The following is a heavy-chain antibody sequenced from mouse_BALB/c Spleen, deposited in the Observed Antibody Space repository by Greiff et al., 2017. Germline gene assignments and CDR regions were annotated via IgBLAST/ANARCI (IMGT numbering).Heavy chain of an antibody. CDR1: GFTFSDYG. J-gene: IGHJ4*01. D-gene: IGHD2-4*01. CDR3: ARAQDYDDAMDY. V-gene: IGHV5-15*02. CDR2: ISNLAYSI. Sequence: DVMLVESGGGLVQPGGSRKLSCAASGFTFSDYGMAWVRQAPGKGPEWVAFISNLAYSIYYADTVTGRFTISRENAKNTLYLEMSSLRSEDTAMYYCARAQDYDDAMDYWGQGTSVTVSS.